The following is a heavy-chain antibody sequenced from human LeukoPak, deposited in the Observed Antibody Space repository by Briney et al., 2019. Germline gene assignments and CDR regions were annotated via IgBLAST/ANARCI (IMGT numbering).Heavy chain of an antibody. J-gene: IGHJ4*02. V-gene: IGHV3-33*01. CDR1: GFTFRSYD. D-gene: IGHD3-16*01. CDR2: IWYDGSNK. CDR3: GGYSYADAIDY. Sequence: GGSLRLSCAASGFTFRSYDIHWVRQAPGRGLEWVALIWYDGSNKYYADSVKGQFTVSRDNSKNTLYLQMNSLRAEDTAVYYCGGYSYADAIDYWGQGTLVTVSS.